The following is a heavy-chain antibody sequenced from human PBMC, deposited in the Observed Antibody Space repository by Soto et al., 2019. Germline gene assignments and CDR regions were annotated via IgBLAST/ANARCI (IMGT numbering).Heavy chain of an antibody. CDR2: ISSHSSTL. J-gene: IGHJ5*02. V-gene: IGHV3-48*02. CDR1: GFTFSSYS. D-gene: IGHD6-19*01. Sequence: LRLSCAASGFTFSSYSMNWVRQAPGKGLEWISYISSHSSTLYYADSVKGRFNTSRDNAGKSLYLQMNSLRDEDTAVYYCVRDGSGNLYLNWFDPWGQGTLVTVS. CDR3: VRDGSGNLYLNWFDP.